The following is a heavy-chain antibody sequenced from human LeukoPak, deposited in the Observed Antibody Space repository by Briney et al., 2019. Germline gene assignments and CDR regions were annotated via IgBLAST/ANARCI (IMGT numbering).Heavy chain of an antibody. D-gene: IGHD3-22*01. J-gene: IGHJ4*02. Sequence: SETLSLTCTVSGGSISSGDYYWSWIRQPPGKGLEWIGYIYYSGITYYNPSLKSRVTISVDTSKNQFSLKLSSVTAADTAVYYCARFHYDSSGYYDYWGQGTLVTVSS. CDR3: ARFHYDSSGYYDY. CDR1: GGSISSGDYY. V-gene: IGHV4-30-4*01. CDR2: IYYSGIT.